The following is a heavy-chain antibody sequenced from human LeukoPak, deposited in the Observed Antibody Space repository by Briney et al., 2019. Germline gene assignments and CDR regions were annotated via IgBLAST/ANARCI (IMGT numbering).Heavy chain of an antibody. Sequence: SETLSLTCTVSGVSIGSGGYYWRWLRQHPGKGLEGIGYIYYSGSTYYNPSLKSRVTISVDTAKNQFSLKLSSVTAADTAVYYCARTAGEWLEDYYYMDVWGKGTTVTVSS. D-gene: IGHD3-3*01. CDR1: GVSIGSGGYY. CDR3: ARTAGEWLEDYYYMDV. V-gene: IGHV4-31*03. J-gene: IGHJ6*03. CDR2: IYYSGST.